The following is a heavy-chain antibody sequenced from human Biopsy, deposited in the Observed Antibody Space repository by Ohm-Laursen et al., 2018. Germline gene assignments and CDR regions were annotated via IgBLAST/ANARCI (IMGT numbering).Heavy chain of an antibody. CDR2: IWHDGFNR. D-gene: IGHD3-10*01. CDR1: GFTFRSYG. CDR3: ATSTMVRSSGHAFDI. V-gene: IGHV3-33*01. Sequence: SLRLSCAASGFTFRSYGMHWVRQAPGKGLERVAFIWHDGFNRYYADSVKGRFTISRDNSKNTLDLQMNSLRAEDTAVYYCATSTMVRSSGHAFDIWGQGTVVTVS. J-gene: IGHJ3*02.